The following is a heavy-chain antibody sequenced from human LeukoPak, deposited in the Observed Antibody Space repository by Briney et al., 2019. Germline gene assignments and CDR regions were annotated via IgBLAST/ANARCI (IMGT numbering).Heavy chain of an antibody. D-gene: IGHD6-19*01. V-gene: IGHV4-39*01. CDR1: GGSISSYSYF. CDR2: ISYSGNT. CDR3: AIPPPRRSSAWYSFDN. J-gene: IGHJ4*02. Sequence: PSETLSLTCTVSGGSISSYSYFWAWIRQPPGKGLEWIASISYSGNTYYNPSLKSRAIISLDASKNQFSLSLASVTAADSAVYYCAIPPPRRSSAWYSFDNWGQGTLVTVSS.